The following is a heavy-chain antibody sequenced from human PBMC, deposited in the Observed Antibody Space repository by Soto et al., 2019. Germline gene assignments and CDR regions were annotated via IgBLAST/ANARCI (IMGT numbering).Heavy chain of an antibody. CDR2: INPSGGST. J-gene: IGHJ3*02. CDR3: TVVISVLYPFDI. Sequence: ASVKVSCKASGYTFTSYYMHWARQAPGQGLEWMGIINPSGGSTSYAQKFQGRVTMTRDTSTSTVYMELSSLRSEDTAVYYCTVVISVLYPFDIWGQGTMVTVSS. CDR1: GYTFTSYY. V-gene: IGHV1-46*01. D-gene: IGHD3-22*01.